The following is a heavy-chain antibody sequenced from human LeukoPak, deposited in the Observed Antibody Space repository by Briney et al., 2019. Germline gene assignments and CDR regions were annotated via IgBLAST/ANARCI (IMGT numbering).Heavy chain of an antibody. D-gene: IGHD3-3*01. CDR2: IYYSGST. J-gene: IGHJ4*02. V-gene: IGHV4-39*07. Sequence: SETLSLTRTVSGGSISSRSYYWGWIRQPPGKGLEWIGSIYYSGSTYYNPSLKSRVTISADTSRNQFSLKLTSVTAADTAVYYCARGGNYDFWSGFYFDYWGQGTLVTVSS. CDR3: ARGGNYDFWSGFYFDY. CDR1: GGSISSRSYY.